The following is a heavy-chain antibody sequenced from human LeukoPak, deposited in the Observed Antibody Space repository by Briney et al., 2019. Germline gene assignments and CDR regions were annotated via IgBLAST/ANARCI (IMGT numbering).Heavy chain of an antibody. D-gene: IGHD3-10*01. Sequence: GSVKVSCKASGYTFTSYGICWVRQAPGQGLEWMGWISTYNGKTNYAQKIQGRVTMTTDTSTSTAYMELRSLRSDDTAVYYCARDRGFMVRGSRRGYDDYYYYMDVWGKGTTVTISS. CDR3: ARDRGFMVRGSRRGYDDYYYYMDV. CDR2: ISTYNGKT. V-gene: IGHV1-18*01. J-gene: IGHJ6*03. CDR1: GYTFTSYG.